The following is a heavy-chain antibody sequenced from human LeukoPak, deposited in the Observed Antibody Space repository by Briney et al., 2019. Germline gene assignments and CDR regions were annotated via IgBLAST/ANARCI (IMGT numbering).Heavy chain of an antibody. J-gene: IGHJ4*02. Sequence: TGGSLRLSCAASGFTFSSYWMSWVRQAPGKGLEWVANIKQDGSEKYYVDSVKGRFTISRDNAKNSLYLQMNSLKAEDTAVYYCARDLNRYCSGGSCSRFDYWGQGTLVTVSS. D-gene: IGHD2-15*01. CDR3: ARDLNRYCSGGSCSRFDY. V-gene: IGHV3-7*04. CDR1: GFTFSSYW. CDR2: IKQDGSEK.